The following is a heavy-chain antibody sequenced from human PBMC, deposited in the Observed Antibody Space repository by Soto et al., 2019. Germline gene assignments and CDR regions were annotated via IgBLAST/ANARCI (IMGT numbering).Heavy chain of an antibody. Sequence: SVKVSCKTSGGTFSTFGISWVRQAPGQGLEWMGGIIPFFGTAEYSQKFEDRITITADETTNTVYMDLRSLTSEDTAIYYCARTTPMDAGDKYYYDFWGQGALVTVSS. CDR2: IIPFFGTA. J-gene: IGHJ4*02. D-gene: IGHD3-16*01. CDR1: GGTFSTFG. V-gene: IGHV1-69*13. CDR3: ARTTPMDAGDKYYYDF.